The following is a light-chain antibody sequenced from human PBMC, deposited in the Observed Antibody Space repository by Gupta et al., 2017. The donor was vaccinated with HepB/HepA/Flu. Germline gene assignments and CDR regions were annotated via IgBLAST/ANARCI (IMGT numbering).Light chain of an antibody. CDR1: NIGTKT. Sequence: SYVLTQPPSVSGAPGRTARITCGGINIGTKTVHWYQQMPGQAPALVVYDDEDRPSGIPERFSGSNSGNTATLTISGVEAGDEADYYCQVWDTSVDHVVFGGGTKLTVL. CDR3: QVWDTSVDHVV. J-gene: IGLJ2*01. CDR2: DDE. V-gene: IGLV3-21*03.